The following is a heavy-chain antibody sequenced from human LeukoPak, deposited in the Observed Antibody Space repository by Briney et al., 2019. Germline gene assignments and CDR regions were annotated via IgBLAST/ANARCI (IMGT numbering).Heavy chain of an antibody. CDR1: GGFISNYY. CDR2: IYYCGTT. Sequence: PSETLPLTCTVSGGFISNYYCNWIRQPPGKGRQWMGYIYYCGTTNYNPSLQSRVSMSVDTSKNQFFLKLGSVTSADSAVYYCLGGRKYTSSYRVTEMGSGYSDYWGQGTLVTVPS. D-gene: IGHD5-18*01. J-gene: IGHJ4*02. CDR3: LGGRKYTSSYRVTEMGSGYSDY. V-gene: IGHV4-59*01.